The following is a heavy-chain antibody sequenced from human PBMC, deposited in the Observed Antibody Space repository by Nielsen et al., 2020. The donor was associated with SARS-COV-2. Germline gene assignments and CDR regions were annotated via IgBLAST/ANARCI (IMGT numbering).Heavy chain of an antibody. CDR2: INHSGST. CDR1: GGSFSGYY. D-gene: IGHD5-18*01. V-gene: IGHV4-34*01. CDR3: ARLQYGRGAMGMDV. Sequence: SQTLSLTCAVYGGSFSGYYWSWIRQPPGKGLEWIGEINHSGSTNYNPSLKSRVTISVDTSKNQFSLKLSSVTAADTAVYYCARLQYGRGAMGMDVWGKGTTVTVSS. J-gene: IGHJ6*03.